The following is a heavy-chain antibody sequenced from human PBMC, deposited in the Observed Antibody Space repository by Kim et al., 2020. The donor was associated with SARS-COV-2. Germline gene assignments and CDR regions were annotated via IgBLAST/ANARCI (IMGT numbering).Heavy chain of an antibody. V-gene: IGHV3-15*01. Sequence: GGSLRLSCAASGFTFSNAWMSWVRQAPGKGLEWVGRIKSKTDGGTTDYAAPVKGRFTISRDDSKNTLYLQMNSLKTEDTAVYYCTTVPSARGRQRWLQFSWGQGTLVTVSS. D-gene: IGHD5-12*01. CDR2: IKSKTDGGTT. CDR1: GFTFSNAW. J-gene: IGHJ5*02. CDR3: TTVPSARGRQRWLQFS.